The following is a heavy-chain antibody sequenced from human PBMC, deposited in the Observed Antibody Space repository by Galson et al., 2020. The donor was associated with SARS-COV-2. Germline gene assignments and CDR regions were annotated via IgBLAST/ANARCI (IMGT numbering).Heavy chain of an antibody. CDR3: ARVDLVGATSAFDI. CDR2: IWYDGSNK. D-gene: IGHD1-26*01. J-gene: IGHJ3*02. V-gene: IGHV3-33*01. Sequence: GGSLRLSCAASGFTLSSYGMHWVRQAPGKGLEWVAVIWYDGSNKYYADSVKGRFTISRDNSKNTLYLQMNSLRAEDTAVYYCARVDLVGATSAFDIWGQGTMVTVSS. CDR1: GFTLSSYG.